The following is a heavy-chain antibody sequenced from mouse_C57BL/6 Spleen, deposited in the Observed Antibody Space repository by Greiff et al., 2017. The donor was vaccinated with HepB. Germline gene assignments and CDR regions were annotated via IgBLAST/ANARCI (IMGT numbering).Heavy chain of an antibody. CDR2: INPSSGYT. J-gene: IGHJ2*01. CDR3: ARGDPFDY. Sequence: VQLQQSGAELAKPGASVKLSCKASGYTFTSYWMHWVKQRPGQGLEWIGYINPSSGYTKYNQKFKDKATLTADTSSSTAYMQLSSLTYEDSAVYYCARGDPFDYWGQGTTLTVSS. CDR1: GYTFTSYW. V-gene: IGHV1-7*01.